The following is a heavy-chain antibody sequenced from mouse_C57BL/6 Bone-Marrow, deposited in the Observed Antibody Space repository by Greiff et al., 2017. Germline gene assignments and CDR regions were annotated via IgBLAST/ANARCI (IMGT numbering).Heavy chain of an antibody. CDR2: FYPGSGSI. D-gene: IGHD2-4*01. CDR3: ARHERYYDYEGYFDY. CDR1: GYIFTEYT. J-gene: IGHJ2*01. V-gene: IGHV1-62-2*01. Sequence: VQLQQSGAELVKPGASVKLSCKASGYIFTEYTIHWVKQRPGQGLEWIGWFYPGSGSIKYNERFKDKATLTADKSSNKVYMELSRLTSEDSAVYFCARHERYYDYEGYFDYWGQGTTLTVSS.